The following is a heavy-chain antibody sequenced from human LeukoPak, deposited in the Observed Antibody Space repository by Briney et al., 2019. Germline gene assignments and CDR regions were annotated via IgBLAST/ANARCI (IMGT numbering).Heavy chain of an antibody. V-gene: IGHV4-38-2*02. J-gene: IGHJ5*02. Sequence: PSETLSLTCAVSGYSISSGYYWGWIRQPPGKGLEWIGSIYHSGSTYYNPSLKSRVTISVDTSKNQFSLKLSSVTAADTAVYYCAREEDIVVVVAAANWFDPWGQGTLVTVSS. CDR1: GYSISSGYY. CDR2: IYHSGST. D-gene: IGHD2-15*01. CDR3: AREEDIVVVVAAANWFDP.